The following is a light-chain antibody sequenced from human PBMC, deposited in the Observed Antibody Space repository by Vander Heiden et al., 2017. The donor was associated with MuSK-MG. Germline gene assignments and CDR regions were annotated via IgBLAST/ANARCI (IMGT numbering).Light chain of an antibody. Sequence: DVVMTQSPLSLPVTLGQPASISCRSSQSLVYSDGNTYLTWFQQRPGQSPRRLIYKVSNRDSGVPDRFSGSGSGTDFTLKSSRVEAEDVGVYYCMQGTQLFTFGHGTKVDIK. V-gene: IGKV2-30*01. CDR3: MQGTQLFT. J-gene: IGKJ3*01. CDR2: KVS. CDR1: QSLVYSDGNTY.